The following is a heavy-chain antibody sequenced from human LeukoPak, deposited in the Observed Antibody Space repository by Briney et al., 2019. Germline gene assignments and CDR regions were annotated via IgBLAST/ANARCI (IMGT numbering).Heavy chain of an antibody. J-gene: IGHJ4*02. V-gene: IGHV4-39*01. CDR1: GGSISSSSYY. Sequence: KASETLSLTCTVSGGSISSSSYYWGWIRQPPGKGLEWIGSIYYSGRTYYNPSLKSRVTISVDTSKNQSSLKLSSVTAADTAVYYCASHRGYSYGYNYWGQGTLVTVSS. CDR2: IYYSGRT. CDR3: ASHRGYSYGYNY. D-gene: IGHD5-18*01.